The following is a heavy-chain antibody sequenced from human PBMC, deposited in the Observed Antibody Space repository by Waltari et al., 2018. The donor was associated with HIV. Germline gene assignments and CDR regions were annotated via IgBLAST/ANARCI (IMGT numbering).Heavy chain of an antibody. CDR3: AGDRGSSSWFDY. J-gene: IGHJ5*01. CDR1: GGPISSRSYY. Sequence: QLQLQESGPGLVKPLETLSLTCTVPGGPISSRSYYWGGIRQPPGKGREWIGSIYYRVSTYYNPSLKSRATRSVDTPKNQCSRMLDSETAADTAVYYCAGDRGSSSWFDYWGQGTLVTVSS. V-gene: IGHV4-39*07. D-gene: IGHD6-13*01. CDR2: IYYRVST.